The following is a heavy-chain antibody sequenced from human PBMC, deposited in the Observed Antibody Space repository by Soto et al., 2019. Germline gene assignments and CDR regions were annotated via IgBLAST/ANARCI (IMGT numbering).Heavy chain of an antibody. V-gene: IGHV3-21*01. Sequence: PGGSLRLSCAASGFTFSSYSINWVRQAPGKGLEWVSSISSSSSYIYYADSVKGRFTISRDNAKNSLYLQMNSLRAEDTAVYYCARAGERFLEWLLREYYFDYWGQGTLVTVSS. CDR3: ARAGERFLEWLLREYYFDY. J-gene: IGHJ4*02. D-gene: IGHD3-3*01. CDR2: ISSSSSYI. CDR1: GFTFSSYS.